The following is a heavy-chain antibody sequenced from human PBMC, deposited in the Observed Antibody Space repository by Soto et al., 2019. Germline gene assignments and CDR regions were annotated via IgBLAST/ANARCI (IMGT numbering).Heavy chain of an antibody. J-gene: IGHJ3*02. CDR1: GFTFSDYY. CDR3: ARVHYDGSGYYYGHAFDI. V-gene: IGHV3-11*06. CDR2: ISSSSSYT. Sequence: NPGGSLRLSCAASGFTFSDYYMSWIRQAPGKGLEWVSYISSSSSYTNYADSVKGRFTISRDNAKNSLYLQMNSLRAEDTAVYYCARVHYDGSGYYYGHAFDIWGQGTMVTVSS. D-gene: IGHD3-22*01.